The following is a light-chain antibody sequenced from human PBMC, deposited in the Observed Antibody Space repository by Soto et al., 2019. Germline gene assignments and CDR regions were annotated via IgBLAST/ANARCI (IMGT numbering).Light chain of an antibody. CDR1: SSDVGGYNY. J-gene: IGLJ1*01. CDR2: DVS. Sequence: QSVLAQPRSVSGSPGQSVTISCTGTSSDVGGYNYVSWYQQHPGKAPKLMICDVSKRPSGVSDRFSGSKSGNTASLTISGLQAEDEADYFCCSYAGTVAYFFGTGTKVTVL. CDR3: CSYAGTVAYF. V-gene: IGLV2-11*01.